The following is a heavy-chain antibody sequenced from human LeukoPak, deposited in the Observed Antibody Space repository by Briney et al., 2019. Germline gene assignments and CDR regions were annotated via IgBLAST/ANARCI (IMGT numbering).Heavy chain of an antibody. V-gene: IGHV3-30*04. D-gene: IGHD5-18*01. J-gene: IGHJ4*02. Sequence: PGGSLRLSCAASGFTFSGYAIHWVRQASGKGLEWVAVISYDGSNKFYADSVKGRFTISRDNSNNTLYLQMNSLRAEDTAIYYCARVGRGYSFKVYYFDYWGQGTLVTVSS. CDR2: ISYDGSNK. CDR3: ARVGRGYSFKVYYFDY. CDR1: GFTFSGYA.